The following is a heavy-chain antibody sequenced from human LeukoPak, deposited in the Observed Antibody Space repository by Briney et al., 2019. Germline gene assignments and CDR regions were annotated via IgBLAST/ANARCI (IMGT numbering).Heavy chain of an antibody. CDR1: GYTLTSYY. Sequence: ASVKVSCKASGYTLTSYYMHWVRQAPGQGLEWMGIINPSGGSTSYAQKFQGRVTMTRDMSTSTVYMELRSLISDDTGVYYCARGQTNRLLWVGELVSNINPFDYWGQGTLVTVSS. CDR3: ARGQTNRLLWVGELVSNINPFDY. V-gene: IGHV1-46*01. J-gene: IGHJ4*02. CDR2: INPSGGST. D-gene: IGHD3-10*01.